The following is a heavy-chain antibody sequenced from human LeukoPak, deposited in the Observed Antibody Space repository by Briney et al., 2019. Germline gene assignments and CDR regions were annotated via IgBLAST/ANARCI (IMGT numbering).Heavy chain of an antibody. CDR2: IITIFGTA. D-gene: IGHD3-22*01. CDR3: ARDSTYYYDSSGYYYFDY. V-gene: IGHV1-69*01. J-gene: IGHJ4*02. CDR1: GGTFSSYA. Sequence: GASVKVSCKASGGTFSSYAISWVRQAPGQGLEWMGGIITIFGTANYAQKFQGRVTITADESTSTAYMELSSLRSEDTAVYYCARDSTYYYDSSGYYYFDYWGQGTLVTVSS.